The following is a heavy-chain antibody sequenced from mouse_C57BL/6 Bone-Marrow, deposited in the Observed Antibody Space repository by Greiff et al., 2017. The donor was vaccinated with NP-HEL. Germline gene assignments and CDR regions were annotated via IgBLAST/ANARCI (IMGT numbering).Heavy chain of an antibody. CDR2: IYPGSGST. CDR1: GYTFTSYW. Sequence: QVQLKQPGAELVKPGASVKMSCKASGYTFTSYWITWVKQRPGQGLEWIGDIYPGSGSTNYNEKFKSKATLTVDTSSSTAYMQLSSLTSEDSAVYYCAREFGGYSYYFDYWGQGTTLTVSS. D-gene: IGHD2-3*01. V-gene: IGHV1-55*01. CDR3: AREFGGYSYYFDY. J-gene: IGHJ2*01.